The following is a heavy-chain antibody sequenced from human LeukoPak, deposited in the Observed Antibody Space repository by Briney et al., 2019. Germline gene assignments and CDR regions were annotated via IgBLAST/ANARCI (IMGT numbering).Heavy chain of an antibody. CDR3: AKGDKDGSGSYYGDYYYYIDV. V-gene: IGHV3-23*01. CDR2: ISGSGGST. Sequence: GGSLRLSCAASGFNFNNYAMSWVRQAPGKGLEWVSGISGSGGSTNYADSVKGRFTISRDNSKNTLYLQMNSLRDEDTAVYYCAKGDKDGSGSYYGDYYYYIDVWGKGTTVTVSS. J-gene: IGHJ6*03. CDR1: GFNFNNYA. D-gene: IGHD3-10*01.